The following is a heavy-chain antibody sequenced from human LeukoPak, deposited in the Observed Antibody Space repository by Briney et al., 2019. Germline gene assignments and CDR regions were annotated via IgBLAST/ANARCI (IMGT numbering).Heavy chain of an antibody. CDR2: INHSGST. Sequence: SETLSLTCAVYGGSFSGYYWSWIRQPPGKGLEWIGEINHSGSTNYNPSLKSRVTISVDRSKNQFSLKLSSVTAADTAVYYCARMYYDYVWGNSPVFDYWGQGTLVTVSS. CDR3: ARMYYDYVWGNSPVFDY. CDR1: GGSFSGYY. V-gene: IGHV4-34*01. J-gene: IGHJ4*02. D-gene: IGHD3-16*01.